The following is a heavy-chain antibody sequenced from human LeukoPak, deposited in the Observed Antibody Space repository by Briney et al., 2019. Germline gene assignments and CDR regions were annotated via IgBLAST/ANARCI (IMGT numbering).Heavy chain of an antibody. CDR3: ARDSSGYYPYYFDY. CDR2: ISSSGSTI. CDR1: GFTFSSYE. J-gene: IGHJ4*02. Sequence: GGSLRLSRAASGFTFSSYEMNWVRQAPGKGLEWVSYISSSGSTIYYADSVKGRFTISRDNAKNSLYLQMNSLRAEDTAVYYCARDSSGYYPYYFDYWGQGTLVTVSS. V-gene: IGHV3-48*03. D-gene: IGHD3-22*01.